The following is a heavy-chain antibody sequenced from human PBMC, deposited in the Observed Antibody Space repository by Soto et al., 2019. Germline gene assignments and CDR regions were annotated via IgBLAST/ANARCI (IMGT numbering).Heavy chain of an antibody. V-gene: IGHV3-11*01. CDR2: ISSSGSTI. J-gene: IGHJ6*02. CDR3: ARLVTATRNYYYGMGV. Sequence: PGGSLRLSCAASGFTFRDYYMTWIRQAPGKGLEWLSYISSSGSTIYYADSVKGRFTISRDNAKNSLFLQMNSLRAEDTAVYYCARLVTATRNYYYGMGVWGQGTTVTVSS. D-gene: IGHD1-20*01. CDR1: GFTFRDYY.